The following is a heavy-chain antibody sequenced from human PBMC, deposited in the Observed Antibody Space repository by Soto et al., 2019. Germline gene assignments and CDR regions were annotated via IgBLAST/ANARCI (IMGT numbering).Heavy chain of an antibody. V-gene: IGHV4-30-2*06. CDR1: GDSISSGGFP. Sequence: QLQLQESGSGLVETAQTLSLTCIVSGDSISSGGFPWTWIRQSTGKGLEWIGYVYRTGATSYNPSLESRASNSVDTSRNQFSLKLMSVTPADSAVYFCARDSYAMSSFALDVWGRGTAVTVSS. CDR2: VYRTGAT. D-gene: IGHD2-2*01. J-gene: IGHJ6*02. CDR3: ARDSYAMSSFALDV.